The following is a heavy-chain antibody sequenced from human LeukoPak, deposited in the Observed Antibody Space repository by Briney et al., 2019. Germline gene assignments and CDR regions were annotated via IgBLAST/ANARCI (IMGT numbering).Heavy chain of an antibody. J-gene: IGHJ5*02. CDR3: ARGDGYSSGWYGAGSSNWFDP. CDR1: GGSISSSGYY. Sequence: SETLSLTCTVSGGSISSSGYYWGWIRQPPGKGLEWIGSIYYSGSTYYNPSLKSRVTISVDTSKNQFSLKLSSVTAADTAVYYCARGDGYSSGWYGAGSSNWFDPWGQGTLVTVSS. D-gene: IGHD6-19*01. CDR2: IYYSGST. V-gene: IGHV4-39*07.